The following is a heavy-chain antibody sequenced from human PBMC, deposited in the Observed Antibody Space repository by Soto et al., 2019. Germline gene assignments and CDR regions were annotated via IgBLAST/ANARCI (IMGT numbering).Heavy chain of an antibody. CDR3: AKEFWSGPFDY. Sequence: QVQLVESGGGVVQPGRSLRLSCAASGFSFSSYGMQWVRQAPGKGLEWVAVIWDDGSNKYYADSVKGRFTISRDNSKNTLYLQMNSLRAEDTAVYYCAKEFWSGPFDYWGQGTLVTVSS. V-gene: IGHV3-33*06. CDR1: GFSFSSYG. D-gene: IGHD3-3*01. CDR2: IWDDGSNK. J-gene: IGHJ4*02.